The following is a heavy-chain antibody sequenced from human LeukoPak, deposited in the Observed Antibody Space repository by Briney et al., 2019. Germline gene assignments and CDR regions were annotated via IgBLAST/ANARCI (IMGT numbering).Heavy chain of an antibody. CDR1: GGSISNYC. D-gene: IGHD3-10*01. CDR2: IYYSGAT. V-gene: IGHV4-59*01. J-gene: IGHJ4*02. CDR3: ARFGITVVRGGKYYFDY. Sequence: SETLSLTCTVSGGSISNYCWSWIRQPPGKGLEWIGHIYYSGATKYNPSLKSRITISVDTSKNQFSLMLSSVTAADTAVYYCARFGITVVRGGKYYFDYWGQGTLVTVSS.